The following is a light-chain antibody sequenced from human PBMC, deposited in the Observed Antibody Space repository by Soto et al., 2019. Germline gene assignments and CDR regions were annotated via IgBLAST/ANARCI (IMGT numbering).Light chain of an antibody. J-gene: IGKJ1*01. CDR2: GAS. V-gene: IGKV1-39*01. Sequence: DIQMTQSPSSLSASVGDRVTITCRASQSISTYLNWYQQKPGKAPNLLIYGASTLQSGVPSRFSGSGSGTDFTLTINSLQREDFASYYCQQSYNTPRTFGQGTKVDI. CDR3: QQSYNTPRT. CDR1: QSISTY.